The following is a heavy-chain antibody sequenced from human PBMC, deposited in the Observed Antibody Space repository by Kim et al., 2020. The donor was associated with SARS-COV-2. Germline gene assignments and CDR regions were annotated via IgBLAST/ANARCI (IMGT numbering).Heavy chain of an antibody. Sequence: GGSLRLSCAASGFTFSSYAMSWVRQAPGKGLEWVSAISGSGGSTYYADSVKGRFTISRDNSKNTLYLQMNSLRAEDTAVYYCAKAPPYYYDSSGYYSPPLYFDYWGQGTLVTVSS. CDR3: AKAPPYYYDSSGYYSPPLYFDY. CDR1: GFTFSSYA. V-gene: IGHV3-23*01. CDR2: ISGSGGST. D-gene: IGHD3-22*01. J-gene: IGHJ4*02.